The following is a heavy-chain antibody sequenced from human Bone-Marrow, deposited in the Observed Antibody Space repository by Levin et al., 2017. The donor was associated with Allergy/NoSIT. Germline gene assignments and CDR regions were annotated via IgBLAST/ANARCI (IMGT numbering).Heavy chain of an antibody. Sequence: AGGSLRLSCAASGFNFTNAWMSWVRQAPGKGLEWVGRIKSRNDGGTTDYAATVKGRFIISKDVSKNTLYLQMNSLKTQDTAVYYCSTEGGHCSGGSCYLLPFYYGMDVWGQGTTVTVSS. CDR2: IKSRNDGGTT. CDR1: GFNFTNAW. D-gene: IGHD2-15*01. J-gene: IGHJ6*02. V-gene: IGHV3-15*01. CDR3: STEGGHCSGGSCYLLPFYYGMDV.